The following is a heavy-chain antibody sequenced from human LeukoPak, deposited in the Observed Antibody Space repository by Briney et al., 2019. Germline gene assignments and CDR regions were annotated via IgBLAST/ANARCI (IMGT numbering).Heavy chain of an antibody. CDR2: ISGNSAYI. Sequence: GGSLTLSCAVSGFTFRRYTINWVRQAPGKAVEWVSSISGNSAYIHYGDSVKGRFSISRDNDKNSLYLQMNSLSAEDTAVYYCARGTDIVVGGFWGQGTRVTVSS. J-gene: IGHJ4*02. V-gene: IGHV3-21*01. CDR1: GFTFRRYT. D-gene: IGHD2-15*01. CDR3: ARGTDIVVGGF.